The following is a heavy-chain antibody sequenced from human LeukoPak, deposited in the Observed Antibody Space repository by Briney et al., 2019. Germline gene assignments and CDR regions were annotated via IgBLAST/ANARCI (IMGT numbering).Heavy chain of an antibody. CDR2: TYYRSKWYN. CDR3: ARAGAYYDSSGYYYPNAFDI. J-gene: IGHJ3*02. CDR1: GDSVSSNSAA. V-gene: IGHV6-1*01. Sequence: SQTLSLTCAISGDSVSSNSAAWNWIRQSPSRGLEWLGRTYYRSKWYNDYAVSVKSRITINPDTSKNQFSLQLNSVTPEDTAVYYCARAGAYYDSSGYYYPNAFDIWGQGTMVTVSS. D-gene: IGHD3-22*01.